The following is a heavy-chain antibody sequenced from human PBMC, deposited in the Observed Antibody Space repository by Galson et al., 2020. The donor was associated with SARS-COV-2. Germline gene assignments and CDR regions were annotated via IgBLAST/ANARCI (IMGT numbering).Heavy chain of an antibody. CDR3: AREGGLSGPDFDY. CDR2: SRNKANSYTP. CDR1: HY. Sequence: HYIDWVRQAPGKGLEWVGRSRNKANSYTPEYSASVKDRFTISRDDSKNSLYLQINSLQTEDTAVYYCAREGGLSGPDFDYWCKGTLVTVSS. J-gene: IGHJ4*02. V-gene: IGHV3-72*01. D-gene: IGHD2-15*01.